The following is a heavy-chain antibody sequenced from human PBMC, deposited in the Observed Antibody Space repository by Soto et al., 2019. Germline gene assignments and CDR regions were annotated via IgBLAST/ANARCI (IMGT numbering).Heavy chain of an antibody. CDR1: GGSFSGDY. Sequence: YETLSLSCAVYGGSFSGDYWSWIRQPPGKGLEWIGEINHSGSTNYNPSLKSRVTISVDTSKNQFSLKLSSVTAADTAVYYCARYSSSWHYDYYGMDVWGQGTTVS. V-gene: IGHV4-34*01. J-gene: IGHJ6*02. CDR3: ARYSSSWHYDYYGMDV. D-gene: IGHD6-13*01. CDR2: INHSGST.